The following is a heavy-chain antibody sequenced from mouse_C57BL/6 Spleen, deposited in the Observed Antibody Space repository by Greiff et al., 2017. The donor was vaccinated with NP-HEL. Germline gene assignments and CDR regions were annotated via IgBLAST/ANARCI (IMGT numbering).Heavy chain of an antibody. CDR3: ASYYDDGDYYAMDY. D-gene: IGHD2-4*01. CDR2: IYPGDGDT. Sequence: VQLQQSGAELVKPGASVKISCKASGYAFSSYWMNWVKQRPGKGLEWIGQIYPGDGDTNYNGKFKGKATMTADKSSSTAYMQLSSLTSEDSAVYFLASYYDDGDYYAMDYWGQGTSVTVPS. J-gene: IGHJ4*01. V-gene: IGHV1-80*01. CDR1: GYAFSSYW.